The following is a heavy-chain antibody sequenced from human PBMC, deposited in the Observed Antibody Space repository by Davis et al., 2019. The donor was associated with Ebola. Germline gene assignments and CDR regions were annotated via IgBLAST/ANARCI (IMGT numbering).Heavy chain of an antibody. CDR3: AKDRLLWFGELLRRNNWFDP. J-gene: IGHJ5*02. CDR1: GFTVSINY. D-gene: IGHD3-10*01. CDR2: SYIGGST. Sequence: GGSLRLSCPPSGFTVSINYMSWVRQAPGKGLEWVSVSYIGGSTYYADSVNGRFTISRDNSKNTVHLQMNSLRAEDTAVYYCAKDRLLWFGELLRRNNWFDPWGQGTLVTVSS. V-gene: IGHV3-53*05.